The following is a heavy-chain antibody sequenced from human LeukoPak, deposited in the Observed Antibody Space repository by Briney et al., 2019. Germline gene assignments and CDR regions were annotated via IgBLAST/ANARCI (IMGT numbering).Heavy chain of an antibody. CDR2: IWYDGSNK. CDR1: GFTFSSYG. CDR3: ARDGGVVVAASPDY. D-gene: IGHD2-15*01. Sequence: GGSLRLSCAASGFTFSSYGMHWDRQAPGKGLEWVAVIWYDGSNKYYADSVKGRFTISRDNSKNTLYLQMNSLRAEDTAVYYCARDGGVVVAASPDYWGQGTLVTVSS. V-gene: IGHV3-33*01. J-gene: IGHJ4*02.